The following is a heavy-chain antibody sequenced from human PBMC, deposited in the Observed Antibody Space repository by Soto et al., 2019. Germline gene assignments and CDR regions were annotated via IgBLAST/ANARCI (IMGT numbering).Heavy chain of an antibody. Sequence: QITLKESGPTQVRPTQTLMLTCTFSGFSLASSGVGVAWLRKPPGRALEWLAVVYWDDDKRYNPSLKTRLTNTKDPTKNQVSLIRTYVHPADTATYYCAHTGNMYGNWDWGYFDYWGQGAQVTVSS. CDR1: GFSLASSGVG. D-gene: IGHD7-27*01. CDR2: VYWDDDK. V-gene: IGHV2-5*02. CDR3: AHTGNMYGNWDWGYFDY. J-gene: IGHJ4*02.